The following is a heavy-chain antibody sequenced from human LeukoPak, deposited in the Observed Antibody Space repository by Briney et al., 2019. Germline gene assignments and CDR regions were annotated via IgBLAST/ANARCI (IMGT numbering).Heavy chain of an antibody. Sequence: GGSLRLSCAASGFTFSSYAMSWARQAPGKGLEWVSAISGSGGSTYYADSVKGRFTISRDNSKNTLYLQMNSLRAEDTAVYYCAVRWYYDFWSGYRLPYYFDYWGQGTLVTVSS. V-gene: IGHV3-23*01. CDR2: ISGSGGST. CDR1: GFTFSSYA. D-gene: IGHD3-3*01. J-gene: IGHJ4*02. CDR3: AVRWYYDFWSGYRLPYYFDY.